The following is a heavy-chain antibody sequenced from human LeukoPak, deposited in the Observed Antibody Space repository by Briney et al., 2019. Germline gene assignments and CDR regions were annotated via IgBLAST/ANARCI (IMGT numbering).Heavy chain of an antibody. CDR1: GYTFTSYY. CDR3: AREGVVPAAIQSSFDYYYYGMDV. J-gene: IGHJ6*02. Sequence: ASVKVSCKASGYTFTSYYMHWVRQAPGQGLEWMGTINPSGGSTSYAQKFQGRVTMTRDTSTSTVYMELSSLRSEDTAVYYCAREGVVPAAIQSSFDYYYYGMDVWGQGTTVTVSS. V-gene: IGHV1-46*01. D-gene: IGHD2-2*01. CDR2: INPSGGST.